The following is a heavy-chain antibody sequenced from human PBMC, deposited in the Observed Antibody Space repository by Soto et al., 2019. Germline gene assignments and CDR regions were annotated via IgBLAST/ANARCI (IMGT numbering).Heavy chain of an antibody. V-gene: IGHV1-2*04. Sequence: GASVKVSCKASGYTLTGYYMHWVRQAPGQGLEWMGWINPNSGGTNYAQKFQGWVTMTRDTSISTAYMELSRLRSDDTAVYYCARAGSTVTTQLHYFDYWGQGTQVTVSS. D-gene: IGHD4-17*01. CDR2: INPNSGGT. J-gene: IGHJ4*02. CDR3: ARAGSTVTTQLHYFDY. CDR1: GYTLTGYY.